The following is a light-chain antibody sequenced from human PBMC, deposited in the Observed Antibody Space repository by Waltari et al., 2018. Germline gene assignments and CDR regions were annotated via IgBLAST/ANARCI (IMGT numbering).Light chain of an antibody. CDR3: QSYDTSLSVV. Sequence: QSVLTQPPSVSGAPGQRVTIPRTGSGSNTGAGHAVAWYQPPPRAAPKLLISGSTSRPLGVPARFFGSTSGASASLAIIGLQAEDEADYYCQSYDTSLSVVFGGGTKLTVL. CDR1: GSNTGAGHA. CDR2: GST. J-gene: IGLJ3*02. V-gene: IGLV1-40*01.